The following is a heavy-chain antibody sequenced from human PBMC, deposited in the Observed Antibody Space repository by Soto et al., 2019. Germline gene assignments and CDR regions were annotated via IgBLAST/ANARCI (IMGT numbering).Heavy chain of an antibody. V-gene: IGHV3-30*18. CDR1: GFTFSNYG. CDR2: ISSDGNKK. CDR3: VKEQRGSNYGYFQY. Sequence: QVQLVESGGGVVQPGRSLRLSCAASGFTFSNYGMHWVRQAPGKGLEWVTLISSDGNKKYYGDSVKGRFTISRDNSQSTLSLHMDSLRPEDTAVYYFVKEQRGSNYGYFQYWGQGALVTVSS. J-gene: IGHJ1*01. D-gene: IGHD4-4*01.